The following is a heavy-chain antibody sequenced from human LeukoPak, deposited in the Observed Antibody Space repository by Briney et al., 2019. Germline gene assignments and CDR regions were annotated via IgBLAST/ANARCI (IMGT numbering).Heavy chain of an antibody. CDR3: AHRWYSSGWYGVEGGVDPYFDY. V-gene: IGHV2-5*02. D-gene: IGHD6-19*01. CDR2: IYWDDDK. J-gene: IGHJ4*02. Sequence: SGPTLVNPTQTLTLTCTFSGLSLSTSGVGVGWIRQPPGKALEWLALIYWDDDKRYSPSLKSRLTITKDTSKNQVVLTMTNMDPVDTAAYYCAHRWYSSGWYGVEGGVDPYFDYWGQGTLVTVSS. CDR1: GLSLSTSGVG.